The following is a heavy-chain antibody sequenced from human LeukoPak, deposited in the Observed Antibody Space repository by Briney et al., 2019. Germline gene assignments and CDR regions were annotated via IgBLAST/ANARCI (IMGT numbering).Heavy chain of an antibody. Sequence: GKSLRLSCAASGFTFSTHTMHWVRQAPGKALDWVAFISYDGTNDYYADSVKGRFTISRDNSKSTLYLQMNSLRAEDTAVYYCRGISATGFDFWGQGTLVTVSS. CDR3: RGISATGFDF. V-gene: IGHV3-30*04. CDR2: ISYDGTND. D-gene: IGHD6-13*01. CDR1: GFTFSTHT. J-gene: IGHJ4*02.